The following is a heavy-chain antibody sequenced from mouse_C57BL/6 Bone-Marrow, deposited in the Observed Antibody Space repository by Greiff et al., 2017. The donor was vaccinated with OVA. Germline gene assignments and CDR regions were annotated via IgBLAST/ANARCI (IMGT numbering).Heavy chain of an antibody. J-gene: IGHJ2*01. V-gene: IGHV7-1*01. D-gene: IGHD3-2*02. CDR3: ARDARARDGSGYGY. Sequence: EVKLVESGGGLVQSGRSLRLSCATSGFTFSDFYMEWVRQAPRKGLEWIAASRNKANDYTTEYSASVKGRFIVSRDTSQSILYLQMNALRAEDTAIYYCARDARARDGSGYGYWGQGTTLTVSS. CDR2: SRNKANDYTT. CDR1: GFTFSDFY.